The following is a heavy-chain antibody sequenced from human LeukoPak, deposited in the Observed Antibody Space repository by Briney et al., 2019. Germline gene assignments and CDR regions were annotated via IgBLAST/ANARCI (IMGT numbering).Heavy chain of an antibody. D-gene: IGHD3-3*01. CDR3: ARDPHYSYDFWTGNWFDP. J-gene: IGHJ5*02. CDR1: GGTFSSYA. Sequence: SVKVSCKASGGTFSSYAISWVRQAPGQGLEWMGRIIPILGIANYAQKLQGRVTITADNSTSTAYMELSSLRSEDTAVYYCARDPHYSYDFWTGNWFDPWGQGTLVTVSS. CDR2: IIPILGIA. V-gene: IGHV1-69*04.